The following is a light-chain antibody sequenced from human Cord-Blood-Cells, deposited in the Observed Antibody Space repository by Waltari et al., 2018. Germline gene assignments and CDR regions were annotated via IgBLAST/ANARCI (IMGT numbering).Light chain of an antibody. J-gene: IGKJ1*01. CDR2: GAS. CDR1: QSVSSN. Sequence: ELVMTQSSAPLSVSPAQSATRSCRASQSVSSNLAWYQQKPGQAPRLLIYGASTGATGIPARFSGSGSGTEFTLTISSLQSEDFAVYYCQQYNNWPPLTFGQGANVEIK. CDR3: QQYNNWPPLT. V-gene: IGKV3-15*01.